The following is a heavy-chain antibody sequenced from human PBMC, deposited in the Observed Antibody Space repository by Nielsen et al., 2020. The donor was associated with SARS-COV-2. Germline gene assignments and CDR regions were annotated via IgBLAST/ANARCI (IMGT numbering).Heavy chain of an antibody. J-gene: IGHJ5*02. CDR3: ARDSGWPSSWNWFDP. V-gene: IGHV4-34*01. CDR1: GGSFSGYY. D-gene: IGHD2-2*01. CDR2: INHSGST. Sequence: ESLKISCAVYGGSFSGYYWSWIRQPPGKGLEWIGEINHSGSTNYNPSLKSRVTISVDTSKNQFSLKLSSVTAADTAVYYCARDSGWPSSWNWFDPWGQGTLVTVSS.